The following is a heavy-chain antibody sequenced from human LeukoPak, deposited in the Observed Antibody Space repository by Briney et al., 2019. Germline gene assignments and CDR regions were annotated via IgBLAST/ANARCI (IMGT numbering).Heavy chain of an antibody. D-gene: IGHD2-2*01. CDR3: ARHFIVVVPAALDAFDI. J-gene: IGHJ3*02. CDR1: GGSISSYY. V-gene: IGHV4-59*08. Sequence: SETLSLTCTVSGGSISSYYWSWIRQPPGKGLEWIGYIYYSGSTNYNPSLKSRVTISVDTSKNQFSLKLSSVTAADTAVYYCARHFIVVVPAALDAFDIWGQGTMVTVSS. CDR2: IYYSGST.